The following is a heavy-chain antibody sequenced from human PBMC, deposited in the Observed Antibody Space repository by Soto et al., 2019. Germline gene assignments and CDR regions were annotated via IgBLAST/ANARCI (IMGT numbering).Heavy chain of an antibody. CDR2: ISYDGSNK. J-gene: IGHJ4*02. Sequence: QVQLVESGGGVVQPGRSLRLSCAASGFTFSSYGMHWVRQAPGKGLEWVAVISYDGSNKYYADSVKGRFTISRDNSKNTLYLQMNSLRAEDTAVYYCAKDLTYGDYLQPDYWGQGTPVTVSS. CDR1: GFTFSSYG. D-gene: IGHD4-17*01. CDR3: AKDLTYGDYLQPDY. V-gene: IGHV3-30*18.